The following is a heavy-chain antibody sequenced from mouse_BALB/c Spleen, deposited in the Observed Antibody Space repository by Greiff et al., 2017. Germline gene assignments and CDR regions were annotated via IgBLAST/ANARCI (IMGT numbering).Heavy chain of an antibody. D-gene: IGHD1-2*01. CDR1: GFAFSSYD. CDR2: ISSGGGST. Sequence: EVKVVESGGGLVKPGGSLKLSCAASGFAFSSYDMSWVRQTPEKRLEWVAYISSGGGSTYYPDTVKGRFTISRDNAKNTLYLQMSSLKSEDTAMYYCARHYYGYPYYFDYWGQGTTLTVSS. V-gene: IGHV5-12-1*01. CDR3: ARHYYGYPYYFDY. J-gene: IGHJ2*01.